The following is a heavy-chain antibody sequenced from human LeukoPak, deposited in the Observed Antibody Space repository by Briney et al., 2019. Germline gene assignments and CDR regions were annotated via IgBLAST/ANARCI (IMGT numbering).Heavy chain of an antibody. CDR2: ISYDGSNK. D-gene: IGHD6-19*01. Sequence: PGRSLRLSCAASGFTFSSYAMHWVRQAPGKGLEWVAVISYDGSNKYYADSVKGRFTISRDNSKNTLYLQMNSLRAEDTAVYYCARDNAAQRYISGWYRGAFDYWGQGTLVTVSS. V-gene: IGHV3-30-3*01. J-gene: IGHJ4*02. CDR3: ARDNAAQRYISGWYRGAFDY. CDR1: GFTFSSYA.